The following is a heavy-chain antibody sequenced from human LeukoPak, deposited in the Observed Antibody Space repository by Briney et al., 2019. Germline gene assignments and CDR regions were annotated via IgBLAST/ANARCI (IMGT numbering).Heavy chain of an antibody. D-gene: IGHD3-22*01. V-gene: IGHV4-61*02. Sequence: PSETLSLTCTVSGGSISSGSYYWSWIRQPAGKGLEWIGRIYTSGSTNYNPSLKSRVTISVDTSKNQFSLKLSSVTAADTAVYYCARERGRHYYDSSGYYQLYYFGYWGQGTLVTVSS. CDR2: IYTSGST. CDR3: ARERGRHYYDSSGYYQLYYFGY. CDR1: GGSISSGSYY. J-gene: IGHJ4*02.